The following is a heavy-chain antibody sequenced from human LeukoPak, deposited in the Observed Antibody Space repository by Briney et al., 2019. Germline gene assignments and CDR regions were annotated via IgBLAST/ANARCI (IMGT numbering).Heavy chain of an antibody. V-gene: IGHV3-74*01. J-gene: IGHJ4*02. D-gene: IGHD6-13*01. CDR1: GFTFSSYW. CDR2: INTDGSST. Sequence: GGSLRLSCAASGFTFSSYWMHWVRQAPGKGLVWVSRINTDGSSTSYADSVKGRFTISRDNAKNTLYLQMNSLRAEDTAVYYCARDKSWYGGYYFDYWGQGTLVTVSS. CDR3: ARDKSWYGGYYFDY.